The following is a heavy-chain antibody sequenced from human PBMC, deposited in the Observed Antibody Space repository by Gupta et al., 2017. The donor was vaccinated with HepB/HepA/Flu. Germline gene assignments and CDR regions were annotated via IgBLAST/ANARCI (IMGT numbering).Heavy chain of an antibody. CDR3: ARDPVYDFWSGYSWFDP. V-gene: IGHV1-2*02. CDR2: INPNSGGT. J-gene: IGHJ5*02. CDR1: GYTFTGYY. Sequence: QVQLVQSGAEVKKPGASVKVSCKASGYTFTGYYMHWVRQAPGQGLEWMGWINPNSGGTNYAQKFQGGVTMTRDTSISTAYMELSRLRSDDTAVYYCARDPVYDFWSGYSWFDPWGQGTLVTVSS. D-gene: IGHD3-3*01.